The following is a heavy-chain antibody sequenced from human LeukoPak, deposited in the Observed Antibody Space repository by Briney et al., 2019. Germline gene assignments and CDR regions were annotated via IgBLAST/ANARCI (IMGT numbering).Heavy chain of an antibody. Sequence: GGSLRLSCAASGFTFSSYAMSWVRQAPGKWLEWVSAISGSGTSAYYADSVKGRFTISRDNSKNTLYVQMNSLRVEDTAVYYCAKDKGFDPWGQGTLVTVSS. CDR2: ISGSGTSA. CDR1: GFTFSSYA. CDR3: AKDKGFDP. J-gene: IGHJ5*02. V-gene: IGHV3-23*01.